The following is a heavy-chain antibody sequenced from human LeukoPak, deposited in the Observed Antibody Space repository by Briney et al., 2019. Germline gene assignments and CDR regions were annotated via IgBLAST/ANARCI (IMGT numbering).Heavy chain of an antibody. CDR3: ARLPTGGPTVLGY. V-gene: IGHV3-23*01. CDR1: GFTFSSYW. CDR2: IGGSGSTT. D-gene: IGHD2-8*02. Sequence: PGGSLRLSCAASGFTFSSYWMHWVRQAPGKGLEWISVIGGSGSTTNYADSVKGRFTISRDNSKNTLYLQMNSLRAEDTAVYYCARLPTGGPTVLGYWGQGTLVTVSS. J-gene: IGHJ4*02.